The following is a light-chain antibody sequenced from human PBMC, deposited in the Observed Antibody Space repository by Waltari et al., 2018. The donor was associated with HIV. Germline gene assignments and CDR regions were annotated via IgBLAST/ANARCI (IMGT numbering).Light chain of an antibody. V-gene: IGKV3-20*01. Sequence: EIVLTQSPGTLSLSPGERATLSCRASQSVSSSYLAWYQQKPGQAPRLLIYGVSSRATGIPDRFSGSGSGTDFTLTISRLEPEDFAVYYCQQCSSSLCTFGQGTKLEIK. CDR3: QQCSSSLCT. CDR1: QSVSSSY. CDR2: GVS. J-gene: IGKJ2*02.